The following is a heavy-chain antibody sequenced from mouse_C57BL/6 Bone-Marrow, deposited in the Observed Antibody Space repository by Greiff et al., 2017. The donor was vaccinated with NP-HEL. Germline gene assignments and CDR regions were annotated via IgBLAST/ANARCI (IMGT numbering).Heavy chain of an antibody. CDR1: GYTFTSYW. Sequence: QVQLQQSGAELVMPGASVKLSCKASGYTFTSYWMHWVKQRPGQGLEWIGEIDPSDSYTNYNQKFKGKSTLTVDKSSSTAYMQLRSLTSEDSAVYYCARDYESSDWSFDVWGTGTTVTVSS. D-gene: IGHD1-1*01. CDR2: IDPSDSYT. J-gene: IGHJ1*03. CDR3: ARDYESSDWSFDV. V-gene: IGHV1-69*01.